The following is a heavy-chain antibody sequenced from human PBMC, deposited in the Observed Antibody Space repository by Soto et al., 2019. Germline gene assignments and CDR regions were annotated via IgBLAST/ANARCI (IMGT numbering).Heavy chain of an antibody. CDR3: ARHWSGYDSGVDY. CDR1: GYSFTSFW. CDR2: IYPGDSDT. V-gene: IGHV5-51*01. D-gene: IGHD5-12*01. J-gene: IGHJ4*02. Sequence: PGVSLKVSRKGFGYSFTSFWVGRVRQKPGKGLEWMGIIYPGDSDTRYSPSFQGQVTISADKSISTAYLQWSSLKASDTAMYYCARHWSGYDSGVDYWGQGTLVTVSS.